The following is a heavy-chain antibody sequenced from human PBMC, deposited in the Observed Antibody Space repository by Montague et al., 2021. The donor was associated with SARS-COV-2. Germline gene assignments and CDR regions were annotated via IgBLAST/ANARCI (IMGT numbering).Heavy chain of an antibody. Sequence: SETLSLTCTVSGGSISSSCYYWGWIRQPPGKGLEWIGSLYYTRSTHSNPSLKRRVTKSVDTTKTHSSLKLSSVTAAAAAVYYCAGDCSSWYYWLDHWGQGTLVTVSS. CDR1: GGSISSSCYY. V-gene: IGHV4-39*02. J-gene: IGHJ5*02. CDR3: AGDCSSWYYWLDH. CDR2: LYYTRST. D-gene: IGHD6-13*01.